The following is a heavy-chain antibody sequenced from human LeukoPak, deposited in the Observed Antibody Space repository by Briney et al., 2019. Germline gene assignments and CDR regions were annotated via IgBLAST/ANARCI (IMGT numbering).Heavy chain of an antibody. Sequence: GASVKVSCKASGYTFTSYGISWVRQAPGQGLEWKGWISAYNGNTNYAQKLQGRVTMTTDTSTSTAYMELRSLRSDDTAVYYCARDSPYYYGSGSYYALFDYWGQGTLVTVSS. CDR1: GYTFTSYG. CDR2: ISAYNGNT. CDR3: ARDSPYYYGSGSYYALFDY. V-gene: IGHV1-18*01. D-gene: IGHD3-10*01. J-gene: IGHJ4*02.